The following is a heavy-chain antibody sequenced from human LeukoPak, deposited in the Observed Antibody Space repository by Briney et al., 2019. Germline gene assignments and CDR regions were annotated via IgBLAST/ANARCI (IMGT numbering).Heavy chain of an antibody. J-gene: IGHJ4*02. CDR2: INPSGGST. D-gene: IGHD3-22*01. Sequence: ASVKVSCKASGYTFANYNIHWVRQAPGQGLERMGIINPSGGSTNYAQKLQGRVTLTRDTSTSTVYMELSSLRSEDTAVYFCARDGDYYSIDYWGQGTLVTVSS. CDR3: ARDGDYYSIDY. CDR1: GYTFANYN. V-gene: IGHV1-46*04.